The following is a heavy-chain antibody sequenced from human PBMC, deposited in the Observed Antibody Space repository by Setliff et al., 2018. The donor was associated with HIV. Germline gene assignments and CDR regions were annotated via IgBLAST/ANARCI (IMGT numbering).Heavy chain of an antibody. J-gene: IGHJ6*02. CDR3: ARPTNYYYGMDV. Sequence: GESLKISCKGSGYSFSSYWIGWVRQMPGKGLEWMGIIYPGDSDTRYSPSFKGQVTISADKSTSTAYPQWSSLKASDTAIYYCARPTNYYYGMDVWGQGTAVTVSS. CDR1: GYSFSSYW. V-gene: IGHV5-51*01. CDR2: IYPGDSDT.